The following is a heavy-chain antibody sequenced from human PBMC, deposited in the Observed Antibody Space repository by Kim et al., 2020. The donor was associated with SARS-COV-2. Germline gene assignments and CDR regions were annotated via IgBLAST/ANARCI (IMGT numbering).Heavy chain of an antibody. CDR2: IKQDGSEK. CDR3: ARDRKSSGYPNFFYYYGMDV. J-gene: IGHJ6*02. Sequence: GGSLRLSCAASGFTFSSYWMSWVRQAPGKGLEWVANIKQDGSEKYYVDSVKGRFTISRDNAKNSLYLQMNSLRAEDTAVYYCARDRKSSGYPNFFYYYGMDVWGQGTTVTVSS. V-gene: IGHV3-7*01. D-gene: IGHD3-22*01. CDR1: GFTFSSYW.